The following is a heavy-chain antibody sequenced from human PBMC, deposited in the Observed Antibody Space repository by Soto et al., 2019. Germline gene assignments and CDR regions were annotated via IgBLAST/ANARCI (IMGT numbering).Heavy chain of an antibody. Sequence: RSLRLSCAASGFTFSSYAMHWVRQAPGKGLEWVAVISYDGSNKYYADSVKGRFTISRDNSKNTLYLQMNSLRAEDTAVYYCARVGAAAGTIPYYYYGMDVWGQGTTVTVSS. J-gene: IGHJ6*02. V-gene: IGHV3-30-3*01. CDR2: ISYDGSNK. CDR3: ARVGAAAGTIPYYYYGMDV. CDR1: GFTFSSYA. D-gene: IGHD6-13*01.